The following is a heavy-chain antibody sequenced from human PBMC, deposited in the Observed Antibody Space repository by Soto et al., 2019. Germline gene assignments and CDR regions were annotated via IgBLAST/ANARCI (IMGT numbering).Heavy chain of an antibody. CDR3: ARDHHTAMVQDV. J-gene: IGHJ6*02. CDR1: RFTFSSYG. Sequence: GGSLRLSCAASRFTFSSYGMHWVRQAPGKGLEWVAVIWYDGSNKYYTDSVKGRFTISRDNSKSTLYLQMNSLRAEDTAVYYCARDHHTAMVQDVWGQGTTVTVYS. V-gene: IGHV3-33*01. D-gene: IGHD5-18*01. CDR2: IWYDGSNK.